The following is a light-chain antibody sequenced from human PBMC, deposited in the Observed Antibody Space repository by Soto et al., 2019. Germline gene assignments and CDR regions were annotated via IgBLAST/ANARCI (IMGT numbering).Light chain of an antibody. V-gene: IGLV2-14*01. Sequence: QSALTQPPSASGSPGQSVTISCTGTSSDVGGYIYVSWYQQHPGKAPKLMIFEVSNRPSGVSDRFSGSKSGNTASLTIAGLQAEDEADYYCSSYTSSVTYVFGTGTKVTVL. CDR1: SSDVGGYIY. CDR3: SSYTSSVTYV. CDR2: EVS. J-gene: IGLJ1*01.